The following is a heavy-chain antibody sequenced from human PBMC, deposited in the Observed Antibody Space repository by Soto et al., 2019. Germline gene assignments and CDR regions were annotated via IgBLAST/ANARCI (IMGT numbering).Heavy chain of an antibody. V-gene: IGHV4-59*11. CDR3: ARVGSSGWSPDY. CDR1: GGSISGHY. D-gene: IGHD6-19*01. J-gene: IGHJ4*02. CDR2: IFYSGSTTY. Sequence: SETLSLTCTVSGGSISGHYWIWIRRPPGEGMEWIGYIFYSGSTTYNNNPSLKSRVSISVDTSKNQFYLRLSSVTAADTAVYYCARVGSSGWSPDYWGQGTLVTVSS.